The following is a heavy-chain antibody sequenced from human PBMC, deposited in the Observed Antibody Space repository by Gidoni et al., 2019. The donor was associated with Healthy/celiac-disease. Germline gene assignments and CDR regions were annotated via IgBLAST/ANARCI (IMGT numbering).Heavy chain of an antibody. V-gene: IGHV4-39*01. J-gene: IGHJ3*02. CDR3: ARPRGGAFDI. D-gene: IGHD3-3*01. CDR1: GGSISSSSYY. CDR2: IYYSGST. Sequence: QLQLQETGPGLVTPSETLSLTCTVPGGSISSSSYYWGWIRQPPGKWLEWIGSIYYSGSTYYNPSLKSRVTISVDTSKNQFSLKLSSVTAADTAVYYCARPRGGAFDIWGQGTMVTVSS.